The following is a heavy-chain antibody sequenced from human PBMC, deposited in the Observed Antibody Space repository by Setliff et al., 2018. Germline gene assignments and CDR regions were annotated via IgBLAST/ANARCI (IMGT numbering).Heavy chain of an antibody. D-gene: IGHD1-26*01. CDR3: AREHKWELPGYKSGMDV. V-gene: IGHV1-2*02. CDR2: INPNSGGT. J-gene: IGHJ6*02. Sequence: ASVKVSCKASGYTFTGYYMHWVRQAPGQGLEWMGWINPNSGGTNYAQKLQGRVTMTRDTSMSTAYMEVRRLTSDDTAVYFCAREHKWELPGYKSGMDVWGQGTTVTVSS. CDR1: GYTFTGYY.